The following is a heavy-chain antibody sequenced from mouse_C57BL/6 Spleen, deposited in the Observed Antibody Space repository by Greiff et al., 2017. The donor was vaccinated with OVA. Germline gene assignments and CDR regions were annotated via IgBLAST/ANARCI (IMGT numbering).Heavy chain of an antibody. CDR1: GYTFTSYW. V-gene: IGHV1-64*01. CDR3: ASSPTYGSSFSYWYFDV. D-gene: IGHD1-1*01. CDR2: IHPNSGST. J-gene: IGHJ1*03. Sequence: QVQLQQPGAELVKPGASVKLSCKASGYTFTSYWMHWVKQRPGQGLEWIGMIHPNSGSTNYNEKFKSKAKLTVDKSSSTAYMQLSSLTSEDSAVYYCASSPTYGSSFSYWYFDVWGTGTTVTVSS.